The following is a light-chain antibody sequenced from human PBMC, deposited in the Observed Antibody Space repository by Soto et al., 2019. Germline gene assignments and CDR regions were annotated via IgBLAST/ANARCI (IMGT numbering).Light chain of an antibody. CDR3: QQYSNWPPWT. Sequence: EIVMTQSPATLSVSPGERATLSCRASQSVGSDLAWYQQKPGQAPRLVVYGASTRAAGVPARFSGSGSGTEFTLTISSLQSEDFAVYYCQQYSNWPPWTFGQGTKWDIK. CDR2: GAS. J-gene: IGKJ1*01. CDR1: QSVGSD. V-gene: IGKV3-15*01.